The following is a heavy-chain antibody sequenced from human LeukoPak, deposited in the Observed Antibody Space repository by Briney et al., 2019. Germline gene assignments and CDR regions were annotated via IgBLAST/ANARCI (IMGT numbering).Heavy chain of an antibody. V-gene: IGHV3-30*18. D-gene: IGHD1-1*01. J-gene: IGHJ3*02. CDR2: ISYDGSNK. CDR1: GFTFSSYG. CDR3: AKTALEGGAFDI. Sequence: PGRSLRLSCAASGFTFSSYGMHWVRQAPGKGLEWVAVISYDGSNKYYADSVKGRFTISRDNSKNTLYLQMNSLRAEDTAVYYCAKTALEGGAFDIWGQGTMVTASS.